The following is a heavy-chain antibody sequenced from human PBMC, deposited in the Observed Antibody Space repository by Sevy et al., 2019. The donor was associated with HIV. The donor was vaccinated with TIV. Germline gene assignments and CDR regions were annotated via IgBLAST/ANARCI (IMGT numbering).Heavy chain of an antibody. V-gene: IGHV3-43*01. CDR3: AKQAAAGRFYFDY. Sequence: GGSLRLSCAASGFTFDDYTMHWVRQAPGKGLEWVSFISWDGGSTYYADSVKGRFTISRDNSKNSLYLQMNSLRTEDTALYYCAKQAAAGRFYFDYWGQGTLVTVSS. CDR2: ISWDGGST. CDR1: GFTFDDYT. D-gene: IGHD6-13*01. J-gene: IGHJ4*02.